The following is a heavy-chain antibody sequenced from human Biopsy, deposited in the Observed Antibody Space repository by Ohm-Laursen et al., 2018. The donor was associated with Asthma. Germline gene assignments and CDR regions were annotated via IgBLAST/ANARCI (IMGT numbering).Heavy chain of an antibody. J-gene: IGHJ5*02. CDR1: AYTFIGYH. CDR3: ARVQKSPGDRWFDP. CDR2: INPNGGAT. D-gene: IGHD7-27*01. V-gene: IGHV1-2*02. Sequence: GASVKVSCKASAYTFIGYHLHWVRQAPGEGLEWMGWINPNGGATIYAQKFQGRVTMTRDTSISTAYMELSRLTSDDTAVYYCARVQKSPGDRWFDPWGQGTLVTVSS.